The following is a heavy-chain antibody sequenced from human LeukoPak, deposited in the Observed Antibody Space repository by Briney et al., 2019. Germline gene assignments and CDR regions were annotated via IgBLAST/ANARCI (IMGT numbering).Heavy chain of an antibody. CDR2: IYYSGST. D-gene: IGHD3-3*01. CDR3: ARGDYEFWSGYDY. J-gene: IGHJ4*02. Sequence: SETLSLTCTVSGGSISSYYWSWIRQPPGKGLEWIGYIYYSGSTNYNPSLKSRVTISVDTSKNQFSLKLSSVAAADTAVYYCARGDYEFWSGYDYWGQGTLVTVSS. CDR1: GGSISSYY. V-gene: IGHV4-59*12.